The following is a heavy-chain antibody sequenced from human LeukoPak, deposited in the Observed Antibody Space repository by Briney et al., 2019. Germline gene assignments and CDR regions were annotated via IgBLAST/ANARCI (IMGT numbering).Heavy chain of an antibody. CDR3: ARLWKDTCDY. Sequence: PSETLSLTCAVYGGSFSGYYWSWIRQPPGKGLEWIGEINHSGSTNYNPSLKSRVTISVDTSKNQFSLKLSSVTAADTAVYYCARLWKDTCDYWGQGTLVTVSS. J-gene: IGHJ4*02. CDR2: INHSGST. CDR1: GGSFSGYY. V-gene: IGHV4-34*01. D-gene: IGHD1-1*01.